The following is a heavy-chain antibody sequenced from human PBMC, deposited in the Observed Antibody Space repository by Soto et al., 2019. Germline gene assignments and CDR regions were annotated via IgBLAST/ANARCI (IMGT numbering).Heavy chain of an antibody. Sequence: SETLSLTCTVSGGSISSYYWSWIRQPPGKGLEWIGYINYSGSTNYNPSLKSRVTISADTPKNQFSLKLSSVTAADTAVYYCAREVGATTGSYFQRWGQGTLVTVSS. V-gene: IGHV4-59*01. J-gene: IGHJ1*01. CDR1: GGSISSYY. CDR2: INYSGST. CDR3: AREVGATTGSYFQR. D-gene: IGHD1-26*01.